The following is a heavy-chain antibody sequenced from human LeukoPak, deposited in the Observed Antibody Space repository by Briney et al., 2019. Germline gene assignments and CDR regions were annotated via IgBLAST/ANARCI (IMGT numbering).Heavy chain of an antibody. CDR2: ISSSGSTI. Sequence: PGGSLRLSCAASGFTFSDYYMSWIRQAPGKGLEWVSYISSSGSTIYYADSVKGRFTISRDNAKNSLYLQMNSLRAEDTAVYYCAREQTYYDILTGYYSVTYFDYWGQGTLVTVSS. V-gene: IGHV3-11*04. J-gene: IGHJ4*02. CDR3: AREQTYYDILTGYYSVTYFDY. CDR1: GFTFSDYY. D-gene: IGHD3-9*01.